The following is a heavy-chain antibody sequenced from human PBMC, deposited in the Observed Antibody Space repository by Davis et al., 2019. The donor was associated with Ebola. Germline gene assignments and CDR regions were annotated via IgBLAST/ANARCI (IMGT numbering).Heavy chain of an antibody. J-gene: IGHJ4*02. Sequence: SETLSLTCTVSGGSISSSSYYWGWIRQPPGKGLEWIGSIYYSGSTNYNPSLKSRVTISVDKSKNQFSLKLSSVTAADTAVYYCARDRGGHDYGDYGVDYWGQGTLVTVSS. CDR1: GGSISSSSYY. V-gene: IGHV4-39*07. D-gene: IGHD4-17*01. CDR3: ARDRGGHDYGDYGVDY. CDR2: IYYSGST.